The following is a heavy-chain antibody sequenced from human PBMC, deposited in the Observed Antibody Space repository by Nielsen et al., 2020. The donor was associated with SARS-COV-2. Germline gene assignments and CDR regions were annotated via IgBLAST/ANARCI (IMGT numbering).Heavy chain of an antibody. CDR3: ARDKVAATPNYYGMDV. CDR1: GYSFPGYY. V-gene: IGHV1-69*13. J-gene: IGHJ6*02. Sequence: SVKVSCKASGYSFPGYYLHWVRQRQAPGQGLEWMGGIIPIFGTANYAQKFQGRVTITADESTSTAYMELSSLRSEDTAVYYCARDKVAATPNYYGMDVWGQGTTVTVSS. CDR2: IIPIFGTA. D-gene: IGHD2-15*01.